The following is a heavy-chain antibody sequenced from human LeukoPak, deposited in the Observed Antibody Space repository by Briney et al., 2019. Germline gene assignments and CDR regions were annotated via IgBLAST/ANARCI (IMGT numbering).Heavy chain of an antibody. CDR2: ISGSGGST. D-gene: IGHD3-10*01. CDR1: GFTFNSYG. J-gene: IGHJ4*02. CDR3: AKEVGGWFGELFLDY. V-gene: IGHV3-23*01. Sequence: GGSLRLSCAASGFTFNSYGMSWVRQAPGKGLEWVSAISGSGGSTYYADSVKGRFTISRDNSKNTLYLQMNSLRAEDTAVYYCAKEVGGWFGELFLDYWGQGTLVTVSS.